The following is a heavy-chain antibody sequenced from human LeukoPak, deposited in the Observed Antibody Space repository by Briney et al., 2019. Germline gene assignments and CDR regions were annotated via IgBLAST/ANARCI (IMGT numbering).Heavy chain of an antibody. CDR2: IKQDGSGK. J-gene: IGHJ4*02. D-gene: IGHD2-15*01. Sequence: PGGSLRLSCAASGFTFSSYWMSWVRQAPGKGLEWVANIKQDGSGKYYVDSVKGRFTISRDNAKTSLYLQMNGLRAEDTAVYYCARDALRYRSGGSCYSEYSDYWGQGTLVTVSS. V-gene: IGHV3-7*03. CDR1: GFTFSSYW. CDR3: ARDALRYRSGGSCYSEYSDY.